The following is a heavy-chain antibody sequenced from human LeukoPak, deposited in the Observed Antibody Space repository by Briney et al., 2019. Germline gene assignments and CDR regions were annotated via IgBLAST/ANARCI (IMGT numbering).Heavy chain of an antibody. V-gene: IGHV3-30-3*01. D-gene: IGHD2-2*01. Sequence: PGRSLRLSCAASGFTFSSYAMHWVRQAPGKGLEWVAVISYDGSNKYYADSVKGRFTISRDNPRSTLYLQMNSLRAEDTAVYYCARGYCSSTNCLAFDYWGQGTLVTVSS. CDR3: ARGYCSSTNCLAFDY. CDR1: GFTFSSYA. J-gene: IGHJ4*02. CDR2: ISYDGSNK.